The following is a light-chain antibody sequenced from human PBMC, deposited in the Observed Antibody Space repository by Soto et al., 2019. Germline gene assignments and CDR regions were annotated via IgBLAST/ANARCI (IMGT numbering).Light chain of an antibody. CDR3: QQYGGSPRT. V-gene: IGKV3-20*01. CDR2: GAS. Sequence: EIVLTQSPGTLSLSPGEGATLSCRASQSVGGTFLAWYQQKGGQAPRLLIHGASNRATGIPDRFSGSGSGTDFTLTISRLEPEDFAVYCCQQYGGSPRTFGQGTKVEVK. CDR1: QSVGGTF. J-gene: IGKJ1*01.